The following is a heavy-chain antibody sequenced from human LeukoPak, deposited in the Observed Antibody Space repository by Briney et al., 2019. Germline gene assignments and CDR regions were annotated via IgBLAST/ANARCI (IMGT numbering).Heavy chain of an antibody. CDR2: ISSSSSYI. V-gene: IGHV3-21*01. CDR3: ARQGPGSPTPYFDY. J-gene: IGHJ4*02. CDR1: GFTFSSYS. Sequence: GGSLRLSCAASGFTFSSYSMNWVRQAPGKGLEWVSSISSSSSYIYYADSVKGRFTISRDNAKNSLYLQMNSLRAEDTAVYYCARQGPGSPTPYFDYWGQGILVTVSS. D-gene: IGHD6-13*01.